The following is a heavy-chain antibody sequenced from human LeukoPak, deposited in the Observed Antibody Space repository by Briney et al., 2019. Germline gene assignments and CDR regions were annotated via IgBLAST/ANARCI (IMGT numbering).Heavy chain of an antibody. V-gene: IGHV3-23*01. D-gene: IGHD3-22*01. CDR2: ISGSGGST. CDR1: GFTFSSYG. J-gene: IGHJ4*02. Sequence: HPGGSLRLSCAASGFTFSSYGMSWVRQAPGKGLEWVSAISGSGGSTYYADSVKGRFTISRDNSKNTLYLQMNSLRAEDTAVYYCAKDRIVVVIPIFDYWGQGTLVTVSP. CDR3: AKDRIVVVIPIFDY.